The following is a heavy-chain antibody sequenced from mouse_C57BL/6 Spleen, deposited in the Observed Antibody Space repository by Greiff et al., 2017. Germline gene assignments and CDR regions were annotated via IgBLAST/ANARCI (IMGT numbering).Heavy chain of an antibody. Sequence: VQRVESGPGLVAPSQSLSISCTVSGFSLTSYGVHWVRQPPGKGLEWLVVIWSDGSTTYNSALKSRLSISKDNSKSRVFLKMNSLQTDDTAMYYCARHGQLHWYFDVWGTGTTVTVSS. CDR3: ARHGQLHWYFDV. J-gene: IGHJ1*03. CDR2: IWSDGST. D-gene: IGHD6-1*01. V-gene: IGHV2-6-1*01. CDR1: GFSLTSYG.